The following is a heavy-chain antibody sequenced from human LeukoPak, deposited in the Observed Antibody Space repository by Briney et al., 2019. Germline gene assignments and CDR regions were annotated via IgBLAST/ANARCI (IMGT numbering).Heavy chain of an antibody. CDR3: ARTISIGYGSGSYGYGMDV. CDR1: GYTFTSYD. CDR2: MNPNSGNT. J-gene: IGHJ6*02. D-gene: IGHD1-26*01. V-gene: IGHV1-8*01. Sequence: ASVKVSCKASGYTFTSYDINWARQATGQGLEWMGWMNPNSGNTGYAQKFQGRVTMTRNTSISTAYMELSSLRSEDTAVYYCARTISIGYGSGSYGYGMDVWGQGTTVTVSS.